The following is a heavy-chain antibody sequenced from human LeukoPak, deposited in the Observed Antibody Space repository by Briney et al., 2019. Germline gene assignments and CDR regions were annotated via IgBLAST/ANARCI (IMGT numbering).Heavy chain of an antibody. J-gene: IGHJ4*02. CDR2: INHSGST. Sequence: SETLSLTCAVYGGSFSGCYWSWIRQPPAKGLEWIWEINHSGSTNYNPSLKSRVTISVDTSKNQFSLKLSSVTAADTAVYYCARGRLEETTVTTTDDYWGQGTLVTVSS. CDR3: ARGRLEETTVTTTDDY. CDR1: GGSFSGCY. D-gene: IGHD4-17*01. V-gene: IGHV4-34*01.